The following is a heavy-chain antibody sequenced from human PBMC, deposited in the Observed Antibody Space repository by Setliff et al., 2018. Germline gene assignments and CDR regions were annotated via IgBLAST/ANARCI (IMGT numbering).Heavy chain of an antibody. CDR3: TTSRAPRVVLAADFDL. D-gene: IGHD2-21*01. Sequence: GASVKVSCKASGYSFAKYALHWVRQAPGQRLEWMGWISPYSGETNNAQKFQDRLSVTADTSSKTIYMELRSLTSDDTAVYFCTTSRAPRVVLAADFDLWGQGTLVTVSS. V-gene: IGHV1-18*04. CDR1: GYSFAKYA. CDR2: ISPYSGET. J-gene: IGHJ4*02.